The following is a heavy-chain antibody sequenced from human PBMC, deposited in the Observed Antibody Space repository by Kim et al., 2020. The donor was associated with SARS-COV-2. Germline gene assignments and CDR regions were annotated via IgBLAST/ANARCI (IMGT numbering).Heavy chain of an antibody. Sequence: IRSSRSTITYAESVKDRFTIARDNARNSLYLKMNSLRAEDTAVYYCASPDYWGQGTLVTVSS. V-gene: IGHV3-48*04. J-gene: IGHJ4*02. CDR2: IRSSRSTI. CDR3: ASPDY.